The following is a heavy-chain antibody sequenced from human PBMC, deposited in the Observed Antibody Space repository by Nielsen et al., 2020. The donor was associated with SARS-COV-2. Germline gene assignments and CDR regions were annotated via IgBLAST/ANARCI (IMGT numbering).Heavy chain of an antibody. V-gene: IGHV3-15*05. CDR1: GFTFSGTFSNAW. D-gene: IGHD1-26*01. CDR2: IKSKNDGGTA. J-gene: IGHJ4*02. Sequence: GGSLRLSCVASGFTFSGTFSNAWMSWVRQAPGKGLEWVGRIKSKNDGGTADYATPMKGRFTISRDDSKNTIYLQLNNLETDDTAIYYCSTVLRWEQQGETDYWGQGTLVTVSS. CDR3: STVLRWEQQGETDY.